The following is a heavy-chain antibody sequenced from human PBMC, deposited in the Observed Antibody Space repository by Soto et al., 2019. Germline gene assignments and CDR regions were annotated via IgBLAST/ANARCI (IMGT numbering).Heavy chain of an antibody. J-gene: IGHJ4*02. Sequence: PGGSLRLSCAASGFTVNSYAMSWVRQAPGKGLEWVSAISGSGGSTYYADSVKGRFTISRDNSKNTLYLQMNSLRAEDTAVYYCAKDLSGVVTATPPYWGQGTLVTVSS. D-gene: IGHD2-21*02. CDR2: ISGSGGST. CDR1: GFTVNSYA. V-gene: IGHV3-23*01. CDR3: AKDLSGVVTATPPY.